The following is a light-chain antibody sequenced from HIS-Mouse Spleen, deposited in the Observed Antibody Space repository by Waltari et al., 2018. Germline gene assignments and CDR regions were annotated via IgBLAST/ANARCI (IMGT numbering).Light chain of an antibody. CDR2: RNN. J-gene: IGLJ3*02. Sequence: QSVLTQPPSASGTPGQRVTIPCSGSRSHIGRKYVYLYQQPPGTAPKLLIYRNNQRPSGVPDRFSGSKSGTSASLAISGLRSEDEADYYCAAWDDSLSGPWVFGGGTKLTVL. V-gene: IGLV1-47*01. CDR3: AAWDDSLSGPWV. CDR1: RSHIGRKY.